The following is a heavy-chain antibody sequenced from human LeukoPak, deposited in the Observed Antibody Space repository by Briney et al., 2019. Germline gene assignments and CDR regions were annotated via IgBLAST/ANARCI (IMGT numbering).Heavy chain of an antibody. CDR1: GYTLTELS. Sequence: ASVKVSCKVSGYTLTELSMHWVRQAPGKGREWMGGFDPEDGETIYAQKFQGRVTMTEDTSTDTAYMELGSLRSEDTAVYYCATSPGYDSSGYFPDPFDYWGQGTLVTVSS. CDR2: FDPEDGET. V-gene: IGHV1-24*01. D-gene: IGHD3-22*01. CDR3: ATSPGYDSSGYFPDPFDY. J-gene: IGHJ4*02.